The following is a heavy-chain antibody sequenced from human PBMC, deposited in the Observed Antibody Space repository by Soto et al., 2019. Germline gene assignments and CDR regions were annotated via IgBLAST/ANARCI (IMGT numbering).Heavy chain of an antibody. CDR1: GFTFKKYA. D-gene: IGHD1-7*01. Sequence: GALRLSCAASGFTFKKYAINLVPPAPGEGPGGVSAISGSGGSTYYAGSVKGRFTISRDNSKNTLYLQMNSLRAEDTAVYYCAKDTRWLELSYYYYYGMDVWCQGTTVTVS. CDR2: ISGSGGST. CDR3: AKDTRWLELSYYYYYGMDV. V-gene: IGHV3-23*01. J-gene: IGHJ6*02.